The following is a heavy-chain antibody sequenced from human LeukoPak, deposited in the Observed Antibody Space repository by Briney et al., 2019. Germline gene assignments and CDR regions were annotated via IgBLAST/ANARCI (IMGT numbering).Heavy chain of an antibody. J-gene: IGHJ4*02. V-gene: IGHV3-11*04. D-gene: IGHD5-24*01. CDR3: ARDTEMATIFSYYYFDY. CDR2: ISSSGSTI. Sequence: GGSLRLSCAASGFTFSDYYMSWIRQAPGKGLEWVSYISSSGSTIYYADSVKGRFTISRDNAKNSLYLQMNSLRAEDTAVYYCARDTEMATIFSYYYFDYWGQGTLVTVSS. CDR1: GFTFSDYY.